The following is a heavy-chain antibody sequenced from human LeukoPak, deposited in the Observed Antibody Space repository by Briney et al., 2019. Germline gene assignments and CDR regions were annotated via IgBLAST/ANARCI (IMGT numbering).Heavy chain of an antibody. J-gene: IGHJ4*02. CDR1: GFTFSSYG. V-gene: IGHV3-23*01. D-gene: IGHD6-13*01. CDR2: ISGSGGGT. CDR3: AKGRAAAGTFDY. Sequence: PGGSLRLSCAASGFTFSSYGMSWVRQAPGKGLEWVSAISGSGGGTYYADSVKGRFTISRDNSKNTLYLQMNSLRAEDTAVYYCAKGRAAAGTFDYWGQGTLVTVSS.